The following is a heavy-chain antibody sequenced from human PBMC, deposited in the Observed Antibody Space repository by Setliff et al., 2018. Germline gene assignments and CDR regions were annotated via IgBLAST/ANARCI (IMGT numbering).Heavy chain of an antibody. CDR1: GYTFSDYY. V-gene: IGHV1-69-2*01. CDR2: VDAEDGET. CDR3: AIDRGTLKRSNYYFYGLDV. J-gene: IGHJ6*01. Sequence: AAVKVSCQTSGYTFSDYYIHWVQQATGKGLVWMGRVDAEDGETIHAVKFRGRVTITADTSTDTTYMELNRLTSEDTAVYDCAIDRGTLKRSNYYFYGLDVW. D-gene: IGHD3-10*01.